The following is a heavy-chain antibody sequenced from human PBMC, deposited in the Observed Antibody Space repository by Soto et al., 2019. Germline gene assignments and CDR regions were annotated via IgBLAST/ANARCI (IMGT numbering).Heavy chain of an antibody. D-gene: IGHD1-1*01. CDR2: IIPVLGVE. CDR3: ASSTTGVYVFHD. V-gene: IGHV1-69*02. CDR1: GDTFTRSV. Sequence: QVQLVQSGAEVKNPGSSVKVSCKGSGDTFTRSVISWVRQVPGQRLEWMGRIIPVLGVENHAQNFQGRVTVTADKSASTAYLGLNSLKSEDTASYYCASSTTGVYVFHDWGQGTLVTVSS. J-gene: IGHJ4*02.